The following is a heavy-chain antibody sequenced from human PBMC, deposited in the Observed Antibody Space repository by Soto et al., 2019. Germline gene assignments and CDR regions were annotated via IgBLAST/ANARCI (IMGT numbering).Heavy chain of an antibody. CDR1: GFTFSSYA. CDR3: AKALVGYYYDSSGYYPDAFDI. Sequence: EVQLLESGGGLVQPGGSLRLSCAASGFTFSSYAMSWVRQAPGKGLEMFSAISGSGGSTYYADSVKGRFTISRDNSKNTLYLQMNSLRAEDTAVYYCAKALVGYYYDSSGYYPDAFDIWGQGTMVTVSS. D-gene: IGHD3-22*01. CDR2: ISGSGGST. V-gene: IGHV3-23*01. J-gene: IGHJ3*02.